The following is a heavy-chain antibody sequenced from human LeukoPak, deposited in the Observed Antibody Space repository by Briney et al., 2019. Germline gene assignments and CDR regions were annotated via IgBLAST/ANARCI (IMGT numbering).Heavy chain of an antibody. J-gene: IGHJ5*02. V-gene: IGHV4-39*07. CDR3: ARDRHLAAAGPNWFDP. CDR1: GGSISSSSYY. D-gene: IGHD6-13*01. Sequence: SETLSLTCTVSGGSISSSSYYWGWIRQPPGKGLEWIGSIYYSGSTYYNPSLKSRVTISVGTSKNQFSLKLSSVTAADTAVYYCARDRHLAAAGPNWFDPWGQGTLVTVSS. CDR2: IYYSGST.